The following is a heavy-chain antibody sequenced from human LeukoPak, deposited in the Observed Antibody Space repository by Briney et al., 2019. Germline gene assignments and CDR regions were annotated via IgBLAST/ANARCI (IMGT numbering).Heavy chain of an antibody. D-gene: IGHD3-10*01. CDR2: ISSSSSYI. Sequence: GGSLRLSCAASGFTFSSYSMNWVRQAPGKGLEWVSSISSSSSYIYYADSMKGRFTISRDNAKNSLYLQMNSLRAEDTAVYYCARALWSGPVYYGMDVSGQGTTVTVSS. CDR1: GFTFSSYS. CDR3: ARALWSGPVYYGMDV. V-gene: IGHV3-21*01. J-gene: IGHJ6*02.